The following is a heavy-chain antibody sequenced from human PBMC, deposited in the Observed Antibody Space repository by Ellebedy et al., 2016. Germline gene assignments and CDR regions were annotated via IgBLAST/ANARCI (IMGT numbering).Heavy chain of an antibody. D-gene: IGHD3-3*01. CDR2: INPSGGST. J-gene: IGHJ4*02. Sequence: ASVKVSCKASGYSFTTYNMNWVRQAPGQGLEWMGRINPSGGSTRYAQKFQGRVTMTRDTSTSTVYLELSSLRSEDTAVYYWAREATMDYWGQGTLVTVSS. CDR1: GYSFTTYN. CDR3: AREATMDY. V-gene: IGHV1-46*01.